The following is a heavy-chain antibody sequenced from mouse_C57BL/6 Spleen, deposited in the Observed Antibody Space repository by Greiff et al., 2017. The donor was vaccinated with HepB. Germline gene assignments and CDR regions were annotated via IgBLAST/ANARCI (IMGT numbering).Heavy chain of an antibody. J-gene: IGHJ1*03. Sequence: QVQLQQSGPGLVQPSQSLSITCTVSGFALTSYGVHWVRQSPGKGLEWLGVIWSGGSTDYNAAFISRRSISKDNSKSQVFFKMNSLQADETAIYYCARDSTTVVEGYFDVWGTGTTVTVSS. CDR1: GFALTSYG. CDR2: IWSGGST. CDR3: ARDSTTVVEGYFDV. D-gene: IGHD1-1*01. V-gene: IGHV2-2*01.